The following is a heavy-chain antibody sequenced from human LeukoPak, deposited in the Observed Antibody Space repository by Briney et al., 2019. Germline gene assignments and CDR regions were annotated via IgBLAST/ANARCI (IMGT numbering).Heavy chain of an antibody. V-gene: IGHV1-2*02. CDR3: AGGPSRHSTGWYYFDY. J-gene: IGHJ4*02. Sequence: ASVKVSCKASGYGFTGYYLHWVRQAPGQGLEWIGWINPNSGDTNSAQKFQGRVTMTRHTSISTAYMELSRLRSDDTAVYYCAGGPSRHSTGWYYFDYWGQGTLVTVSS. D-gene: IGHD6-19*01. CDR2: INPNSGDT. CDR1: GYGFTGYY.